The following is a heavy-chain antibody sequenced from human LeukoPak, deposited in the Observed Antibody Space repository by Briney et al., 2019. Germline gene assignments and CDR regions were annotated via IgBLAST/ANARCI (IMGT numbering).Heavy chain of an antibody. CDR3: VRDNYGGILDF. Sequence: PGGSLRLSCAASGFTSTRYTMHWVRQAPGKGLERVAVVLYDGSNKYYADSVKGRFTLSRDNSKNTLSLQMNTLRADDTAVYYCVRDNYGGILDFWGQGTLVTVSS. V-gene: IGHV3-30*04. CDR2: VLYDGSNK. J-gene: IGHJ4*02. D-gene: IGHD2-21*01. CDR1: GFTSTRYT.